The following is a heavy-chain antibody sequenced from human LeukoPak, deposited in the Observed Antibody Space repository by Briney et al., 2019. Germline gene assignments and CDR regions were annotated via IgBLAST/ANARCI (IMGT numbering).Heavy chain of an antibody. CDR1: GESISSSNW. V-gene: IGHV4-4*02. CDR2: IYHSGTT. D-gene: IGHD2-2*01. CDR3: ANKVYCSTTSCYPAGY. Sequence: SKTLSLTCAVSGESISSSNWWSWVRQPPGKGLEWIGEIYHSGTTNYNPSLESRVTISLDTSNNQFSLDLNSVTAADTAVYYCANKVYCSTTSCYPAGYWGQGTLVTVSS. J-gene: IGHJ4*02.